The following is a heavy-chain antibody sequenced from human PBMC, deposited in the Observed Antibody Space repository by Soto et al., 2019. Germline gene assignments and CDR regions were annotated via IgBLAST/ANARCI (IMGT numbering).Heavy chain of an antibody. CDR3: ARESEDLTSNFDY. CDR1: GFTFGEYS. J-gene: IGHJ4*02. Sequence: GGSLRLSCTASGFTFGEYSMSWVRQAPGKGLEWVSSITHSSTTNYIYYGDSMKGRFTISRDNAKNSLYLEMNSLRAEDTAVYYCARESEDLTSNFDYWGQGTLVTVSS. CDR2: ITHSSTTNYI. V-gene: IGHV3-21*06.